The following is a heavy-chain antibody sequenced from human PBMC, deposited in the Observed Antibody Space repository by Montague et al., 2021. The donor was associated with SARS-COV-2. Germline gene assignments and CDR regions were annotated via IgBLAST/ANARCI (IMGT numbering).Heavy chain of an antibody. D-gene: IGHD3-22*01. CDR1: GGSISSSSYY. Sequence: SETLSLTCTVSGGSISSSSYYWGWIRQPPGKGLEWIGSIYYSGSTYYNPSLQSRVTISVDTSKNPFSLKLSSVTAADTSLYYCARFPTSYYYDSKAAPATHGAFDIWGQGTMVTVSS. CDR2: IYYSGST. J-gene: IGHJ3*02. V-gene: IGHV4-39*01. CDR3: ARFPTSYYYDSKAAPATHGAFDI.